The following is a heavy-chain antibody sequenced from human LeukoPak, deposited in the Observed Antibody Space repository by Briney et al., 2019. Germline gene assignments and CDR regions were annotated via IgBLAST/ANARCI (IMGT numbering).Heavy chain of an antibody. CDR1: GGSISRYS. Sequence: PSETLSLTCTVSGGSISRYSWNWVRQPPGKGLEWVGYIYHSGATNYNPSLKSRVTISLDTSKDHFSLSLRSVTAADTAVYYCARVVYYDSGGYYFFDYWGQGTLVTVSS. J-gene: IGHJ4*02. CDR3: ARVVYYDSGGYYFFDY. CDR2: IYHSGAT. V-gene: IGHV4-59*08. D-gene: IGHD3-22*01.